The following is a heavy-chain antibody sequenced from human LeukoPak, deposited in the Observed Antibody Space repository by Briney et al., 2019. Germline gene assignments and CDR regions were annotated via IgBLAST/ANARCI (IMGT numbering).Heavy chain of an antibody. CDR2: IYYSGST. CDR1: GGSISSGGYY. J-gene: IGHJ4*02. V-gene: IGHV4-31*03. CDR3: ARDIDDSSGYTFDY. D-gene: IGHD3-22*01. Sequence: PSETLSLTCTVSGGSISSGGYYWSWIRQHPGKGLEWIGYIYYSGSTYHNPSLKSRVTISVDTSKNQFSLKLSSVTAADTAVYYCARDIDDSSGYTFDYWGQGTLVTVSS.